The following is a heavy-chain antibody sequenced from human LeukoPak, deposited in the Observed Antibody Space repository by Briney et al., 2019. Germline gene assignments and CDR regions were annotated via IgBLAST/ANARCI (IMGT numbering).Heavy chain of an antibody. CDR3: THRAGGPSRPHFHY. V-gene: IGHV2-5*01. D-gene: IGHD3-10*01. CDR1: GLSLTSSEVG. Sequence: SGPTLVNPTQTLTLTCTFSGLSLTSSEVGVGWIRQPPGKALEWLALIYWNDDKRYSPALKSRLTITKDTSKNQVVLTMTDMDPVDTATYYCTHRAGGPSRPHFHYWGQGTLVTVPS. CDR2: IYWNDDK. J-gene: IGHJ4*02.